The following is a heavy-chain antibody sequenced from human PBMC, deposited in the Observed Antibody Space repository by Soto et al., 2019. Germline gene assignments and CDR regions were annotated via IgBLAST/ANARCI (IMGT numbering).Heavy chain of an antibody. J-gene: IGHJ6*02. D-gene: IGHD3-10*01. Sequence: ASVKVSCKASGGTFSSYAISWVRQAPGQGLEWMGGIVPIFGTPNYAQKLQGRVKNNADESTSTAYMEMSGLRSEYTALYYFVRANVGATFGHYYYGMDVWGQGTTVTVSS. CDR1: GGTFSSYA. CDR2: IVPIFGTP. CDR3: VRANVGATFGHYYYGMDV. V-gene: IGHV1-69*13.